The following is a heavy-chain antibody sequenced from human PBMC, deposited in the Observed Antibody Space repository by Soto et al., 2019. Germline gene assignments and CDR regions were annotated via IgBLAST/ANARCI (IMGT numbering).Heavy chain of an antibody. CDR3: ERPAYGFVSYYHSY. CDR1: GFTFSAYY. D-gene: IGHD3-10*01. J-gene: IGHJ4*02. V-gene: IGHV3-11*05. Sequence: QVQLVESGGGLVKPGGSLRLSCAASGFTFSAYYMSWIRQAPGKGLEWVSYISSSSSYTNYTDSVKGRFTISRDNAKNSLYVQMNTLSAEDTSVYYCERPAYGFVSYYHSYWGQGTLDTVSS. CDR2: ISSSSSYT.